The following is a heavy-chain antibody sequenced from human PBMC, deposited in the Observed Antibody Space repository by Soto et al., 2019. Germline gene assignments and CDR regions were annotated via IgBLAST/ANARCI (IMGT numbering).Heavy chain of an antibody. CDR1: GFPFSSYS. D-gene: IGHD6-19*01. V-gene: IGHV3-21*01. J-gene: IGHJ6*02. CDR3: VRDRLEQDSPAFMDV. CDR2: ISGHSTYI. Sequence: EVQLEESGGGLVKPGGSLRLSCVASGFPFSSYSMNWVRQAPGKGLEWVSCISGHSTYIYHADAGNGRFTISRDNAKNSLYPQMNSLRGEDTAVPSCVRDRLEQDSPAFMDVWGQGTTV.